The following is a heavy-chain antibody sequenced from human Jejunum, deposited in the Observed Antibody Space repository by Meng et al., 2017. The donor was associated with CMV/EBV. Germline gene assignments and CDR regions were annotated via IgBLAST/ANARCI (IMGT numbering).Heavy chain of an antibody. CDR2: ISVSGYS. CDR1: GGSVSDYY. Sequence: QVRLQESGPGLVKPSETLSLTCSASGGSVSDYYWSWIRQSAGKGLEWIGRISVSGYSDYSPSLKSRVTTSVDTSKNQFSLSLNSVTPADTALYYCVRDLIRDHSGSWFDSWGQGTLVTVSS. D-gene: IGHD3-22*01. J-gene: IGHJ5*01. V-gene: IGHV4-4*07. CDR3: VRDLIRDHSGSWFDS.